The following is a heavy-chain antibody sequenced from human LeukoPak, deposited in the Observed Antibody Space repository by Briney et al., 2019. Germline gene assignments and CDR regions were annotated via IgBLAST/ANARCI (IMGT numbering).Heavy chain of an antibody. V-gene: IGHV3-53*01. Sequence: PGGSLRFSCSASGSTISTNCMSWVRQAPGRGLEWVSVIYAGGTTYYADSVRGRFTISRDNSKNTLYLQMNSLRDEDTAVYYCARDSSGWYHHWGEKTLRTVSS. J-gene: IGHJ5*02. CDR1: GSTISTNC. CDR3: ARDSSGWYHH. D-gene: IGHD6-25*01. CDR2: IYAGGTT.